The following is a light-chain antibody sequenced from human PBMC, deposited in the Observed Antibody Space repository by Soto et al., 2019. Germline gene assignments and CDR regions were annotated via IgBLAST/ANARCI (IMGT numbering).Light chain of an antibody. CDR3: QVWASTAEFFV. CDR1: NIGSKI. CDR2: DAT. J-gene: IGLJ1*01. V-gene: IGLV3-21*02. Sequence: SYALTQPPSASVAPGQTAKITCGGDNIGSKIEHWYKQRPGQAPVAVVFDATCRPSGIPDRISASRSGDTATLTISRVDAGDEADYYCQVWASTAEFFVFGSGTKVTVL.